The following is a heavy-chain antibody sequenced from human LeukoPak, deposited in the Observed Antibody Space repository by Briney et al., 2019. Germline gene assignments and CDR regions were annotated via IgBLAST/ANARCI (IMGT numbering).Heavy chain of an antibody. D-gene: IGHD3-22*01. CDR2: ISDDGNNP. CDR1: GFSFSSHG. V-gene: IGHV3-30*12. J-gene: IGHJ4*02. Sequence: GGSLRLSCAASGFSFSSHGIHWVRQAPGKGLDWVAVISDDGNNPYYSDSVKGRFTISRDNSKNTLYLQMNSLRAEDTAVYYCARDLGDYYDSSGPLGYWGQGTPVTVSS. CDR3: ARDLGDYYDSSGPLGY.